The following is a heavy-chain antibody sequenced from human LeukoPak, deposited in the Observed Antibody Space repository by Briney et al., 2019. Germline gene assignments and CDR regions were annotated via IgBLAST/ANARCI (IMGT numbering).Heavy chain of an antibody. V-gene: IGHV1-69*04. Sequence: ASVKVSCKASGGTFSSYAISWVRQAPGQGLEWMGRIIPMLGITSYAQKFQGRVTITADKSTRTAYMEVSSLRSEATAVYYFAMEGAVASTWWLDPWGQRTLVTVSP. CDR2: IIPMLGIT. D-gene: IGHD6-19*01. J-gene: IGHJ5*02. CDR1: GGTFSSYA. CDR3: AMEGAVASTWWLDP.